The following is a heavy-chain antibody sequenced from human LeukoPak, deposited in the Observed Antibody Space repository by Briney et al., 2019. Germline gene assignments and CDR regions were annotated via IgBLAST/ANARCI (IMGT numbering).Heavy chain of an antibody. CDR3: ARDHTIAMIMPGY. D-gene: IGHD3-16*01. Sequence: ASVKVSCKASGYSFTNYGISWVRQAPGQGLEWMGWISVDTGNTNYAQNFQGRATMTTDTSTSTAYMELKSLTSDDTAVYYCARDHTIAMIMPGYWGQGPLVPVSS. CDR1: GYSFTNYG. CDR2: ISVDTGNT. V-gene: IGHV1-18*01. J-gene: IGHJ4*02.